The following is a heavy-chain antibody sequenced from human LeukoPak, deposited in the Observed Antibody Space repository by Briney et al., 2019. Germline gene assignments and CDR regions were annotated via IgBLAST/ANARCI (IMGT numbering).Heavy chain of an antibody. Sequence: GASVKVSCKASGGTFSSYAISWVRQAPGQGLEWMGGIIPIFGTANYAQKFQGRVTITADESTSTAYMELSSLRSEDTAVYYCARDFKQLVHTGMDVWGQGTTVTVSS. V-gene: IGHV1-69*13. CDR1: GGTFSSYA. J-gene: IGHJ6*02. D-gene: IGHD6-6*01. CDR3: ARDFKQLVHTGMDV. CDR2: IIPIFGTA.